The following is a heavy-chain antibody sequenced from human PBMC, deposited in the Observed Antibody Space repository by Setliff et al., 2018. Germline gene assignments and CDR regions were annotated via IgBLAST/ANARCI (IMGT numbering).Heavy chain of an antibody. CDR3: VRVDMVLSNFDF. D-gene: IGHD5-12*01. Sequence: SVKVSCKASGYTFSNYLLHWVRQAPGQSPEWVGWINAGNGHTKYSQRFQDRITITSETSATTVYMELRSLRSEDTAVYYCVRVDMVLSNFDFWGQGTQVTVSS. V-gene: IGHV1-3*01. CDR2: INAGNGHT. J-gene: IGHJ4*02. CDR1: GYTFSNYL.